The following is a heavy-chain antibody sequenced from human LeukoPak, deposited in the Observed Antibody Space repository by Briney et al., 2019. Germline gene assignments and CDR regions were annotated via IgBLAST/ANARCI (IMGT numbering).Heavy chain of an antibody. J-gene: IGHJ4*02. Sequence: GGSVKVSCKASGYTFTGYYMPWVRQAPGQGLEWMGWINPNSGGTNYAQKFQGRVTMTRDTPISTAYMELSRLRSDDTAVYYCARVGAPTRSFDYWGQGTLVTVSS. CDR1: GYTFTGYY. D-gene: IGHD1-14*01. CDR2: INPNSGGT. V-gene: IGHV1-2*02. CDR3: ARVGAPTRSFDY.